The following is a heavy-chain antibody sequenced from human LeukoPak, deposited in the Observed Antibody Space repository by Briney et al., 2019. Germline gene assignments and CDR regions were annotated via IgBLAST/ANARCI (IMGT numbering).Heavy chain of an antibody. J-gene: IGHJ4*02. V-gene: IGHV3-9*01. CDR3: AKGDISSWFPNFDY. Sequence: PGGSLRLSCAASGFTFGNYAMHWVRQAPGRGLEWVSGIRWSSATIGYADSVKGRFTISRDNGKNSLYLQMNSLRPEDTAFYYCAKGDISSWFPNFDYWGQGTLVTVSS. CDR1: GFTFGNYA. CDR2: IRWSSATI. D-gene: IGHD6-13*01.